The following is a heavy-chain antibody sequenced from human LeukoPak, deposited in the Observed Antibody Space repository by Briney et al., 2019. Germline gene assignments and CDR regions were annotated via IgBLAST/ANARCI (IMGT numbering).Heavy chain of an antibody. D-gene: IGHD3-3*01. CDR1: GFTFSSYE. V-gene: IGHV3-48*03. J-gene: IGHJ6*03. CDR3: ARVPDDDFWSGYYTYYYYYMDV. CDR2: ISSSGSTI. Sequence: GGSLRLSCAASGFTFSSYEMNWVRQAPGKGLEWVSYISSSGSTIYYADSVKGRFTISRDNAKNSLYLQMNSLRAEDTAVYYCARVPDDDFWSGYYTYYYYYMDVWGKGTTATVSS.